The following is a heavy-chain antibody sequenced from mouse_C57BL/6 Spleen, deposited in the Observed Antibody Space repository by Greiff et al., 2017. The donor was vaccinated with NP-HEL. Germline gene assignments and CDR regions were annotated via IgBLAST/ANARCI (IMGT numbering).Heavy chain of an antibody. Sequence: VQLQQPGAELVKPGASVKLSCKASGYTFTSYWMQWVKQRPGQGLEWIGEIDPSDSYTNYNQKFKGKSTLTVDTSSSTAYMQLSSLTSEDSAVYYCARRLLLYAMDYWGQGTSVTVSS. D-gene: IGHD1-1*01. CDR1: GYTFTSYW. V-gene: IGHV1-50*01. J-gene: IGHJ4*01. CDR3: ARRLLLYAMDY. CDR2: IDPSDSYT.